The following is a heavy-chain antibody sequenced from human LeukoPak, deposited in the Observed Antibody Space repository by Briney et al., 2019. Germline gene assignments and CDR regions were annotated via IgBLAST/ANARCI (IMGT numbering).Heavy chain of an antibody. Sequence: PSETLSLTCTVSGGSISSDAYYWGWIRQPPGKGLEWIGTIYYTGSTYYNPSLKSRVTVSLDTSKNQFSLKLSSVTAADTAVYYCARGYCTNAVCSLGPTQAWGQGTLVTVSS. D-gene: IGHD2-8*01. CDR1: GGSISSDAYY. V-gene: IGHV4-39*07. J-gene: IGHJ4*02. CDR3: ARGYCTNAVCSLGPTQA. CDR2: IYYTGST.